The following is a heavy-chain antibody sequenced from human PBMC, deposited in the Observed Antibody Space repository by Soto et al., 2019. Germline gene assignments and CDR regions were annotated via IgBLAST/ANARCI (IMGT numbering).Heavy chain of an antibody. D-gene: IGHD6-19*01. CDR2: IYYSGST. J-gene: IGHJ4*02. CDR3: ARQRIAVADDYFDY. V-gene: IGHV4-59*12. CDR1: GGSISSYY. Sequence: SETLSLTCTVSGGSISSYYWSWIRQPPGKGLEWIGYIYYSGSTNYNPSLKSRVTISVDTSKNQFSLKLSSVTAADTAVYYCARQRIAVADDYFDYWGQGTLVTVSS.